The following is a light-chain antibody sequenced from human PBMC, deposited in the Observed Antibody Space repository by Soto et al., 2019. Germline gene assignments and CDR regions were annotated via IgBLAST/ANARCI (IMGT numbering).Light chain of an antibody. CDR3: QQYGGSTRT. V-gene: IGKV3-20*01. CDR2: GAS. Sequence: IVLTHSPGTLSLSPGERATLSCSSSQSVTTQLAWYQQKPGQAPRLIIHGASSRATGVPDRITGSGSGTDFTLSISRLEPEDFAVYYCQQYGGSTRTFGQGTKVDIK. J-gene: IGKJ1*01. CDR1: QSVTTQ.